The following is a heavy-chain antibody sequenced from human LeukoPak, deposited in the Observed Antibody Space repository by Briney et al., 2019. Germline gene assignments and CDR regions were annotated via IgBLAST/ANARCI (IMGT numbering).Heavy chain of an antibody. V-gene: IGHV1-2*02. D-gene: IGHD6-13*01. J-gene: IGHJ6*03. CDR1: GYTFTGYY. CDR3: ARELFSSSVNNYYYYYMDV. CDR2: INPNSGGT. Sequence: ASVKVSCKASGYTFTGYYMHWVRQAPGEGLEWMGWINPNSGGTNYAQKFQGSVTMTRDTSISTAYMELSRLRSDDTAVYYCARELFSSSVNNYYYYYMDVWGKGATVTISS.